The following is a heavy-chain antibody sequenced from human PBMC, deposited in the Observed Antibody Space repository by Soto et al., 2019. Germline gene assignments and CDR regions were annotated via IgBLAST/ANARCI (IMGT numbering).Heavy chain of an antibody. CDR2: IYDSGNT. J-gene: IGHJ6*02. D-gene: IGHD3-10*01. CDR1: GGSVSSGSFY. Sequence: QVQLQESGPGLVKPSETLSLTCTVSGGSVSSGSFYWGWIRQPPGKGLEWIGYIYDSGNTNYNPSLTRRVTILVDTSKNQFSLKLSSVTAADTAMYYCARTYSWGSGRGRSMDVWGQGTTVTVS. V-gene: IGHV4-61*01. CDR3: ARTYSWGSGRGRSMDV.